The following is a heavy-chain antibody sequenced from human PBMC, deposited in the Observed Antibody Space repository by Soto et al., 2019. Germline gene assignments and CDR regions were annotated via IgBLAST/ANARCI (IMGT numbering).Heavy chain of an antibody. CDR1: GFTFSSYA. CDR2: ISYDGSNK. D-gene: IGHD7-27*01. V-gene: IGHV3-30-3*01. CDR3: ARGSTGDGSNWYFDL. Sequence: QVQLVESGGGVVQPGRSLRLSCAASGFTFSSYAMHWVRQAPGKGLEWVAVISYDGSNKYHADSVKGRFTISRDNSKNTLYLKMNSLRAEDTAVYYCARGSTGDGSNWYFDLWGRGPLVTVSS. J-gene: IGHJ2*01.